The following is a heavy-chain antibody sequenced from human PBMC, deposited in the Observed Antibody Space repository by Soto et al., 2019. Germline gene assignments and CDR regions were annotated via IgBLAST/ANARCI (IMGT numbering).Heavy chain of an antibody. V-gene: IGHV1-18*01. CDR1: GFTFTTYG. CDR2: ISAYNGNT. D-gene: IGHD3-9*01. CDR3: ARGREDILTGYSRADDAFDI. Sequence: GASVKVSCKASGFTFTTYGISWVRQAPGQGLEWMGWISAYNGNTNYAQKFQGRVTITADKSTSTAYMELSSLRSEDTAVYYCARGREDILTGYSRADDAFDIWGQGTMVTVSS. J-gene: IGHJ3*02.